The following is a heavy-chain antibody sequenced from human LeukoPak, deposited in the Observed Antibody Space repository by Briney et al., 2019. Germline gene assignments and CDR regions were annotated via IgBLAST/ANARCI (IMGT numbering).Heavy chain of an antibody. Sequence: PSQTLSLTCTVSGGSISSGSYYWSWIRQPAGKGLEWIMRSYTSGSTNYNPSLKSRVTISGDTSKNQFSLKLSSVTAADTAVYYCAREGYYYGSGSYADWFDPWGQGTLVTVSS. J-gene: IGHJ5*02. D-gene: IGHD3-10*01. V-gene: IGHV4-61*02. CDR3: AREGYYYGSGSYADWFDP. CDR1: GGSISSGSYY. CDR2: SYTSGST.